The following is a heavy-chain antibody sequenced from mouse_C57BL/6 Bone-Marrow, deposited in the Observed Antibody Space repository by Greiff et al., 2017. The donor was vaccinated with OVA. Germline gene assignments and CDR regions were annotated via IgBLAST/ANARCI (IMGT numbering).Heavy chain of an antibody. CDR1: GYTFTSYG. J-gene: IGHJ1*03. V-gene: IGHV1-58*01. D-gene: IGHD4-1*01. CDR2: IYIGNGYT. Sequence: EVKLMESGAELVRPGSSVEMSCKTSGYTFTSYGINWVKQRPGQGLEWIGYIYIGNGYTEYNEKFKGKATLTSDTSSSTAYMQLSSLTSEDSAIYFCARSQLGRRYSDVWGTGTTVTVSS. CDR3: ARSQLGRRYSDV.